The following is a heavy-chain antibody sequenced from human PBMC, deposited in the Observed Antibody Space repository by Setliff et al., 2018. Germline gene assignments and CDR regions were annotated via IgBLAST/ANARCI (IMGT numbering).Heavy chain of an antibody. CDR3: ARVSGSYDVSDS. CDR1: GFTFSSYE. V-gene: IGHV3-48*03. CDR2: ISSSGSTI. D-gene: IGHD3-3*01. J-gene: IGHJ4*02. Sequence: PGGSLRLSCAASGFTFSSYEMNWVRQAPGKGLEWVSYISSSGSTIYYADSVKGRFTISRDNAKNSLYLQMNSLRVEDTAVYYCARVSGSYDVSDSWGQGVLVTVSS.